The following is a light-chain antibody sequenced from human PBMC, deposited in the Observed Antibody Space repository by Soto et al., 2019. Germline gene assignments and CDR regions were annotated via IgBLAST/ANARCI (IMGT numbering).Light chain of an antibody. CDR2: TTS. CDR1: QSISTY. Sequence: DIQMTQSPSSLSAYVGDRVTITCRASQSISTYLNWYLQKPGKAPNLLIYTTSILESGVPSRFSGSGSGTDFTLTISSLQPEDFATYYCQQSYSNTQTFGQGTKVDIK. CDR3: QQSYSNTQT. V-gene: IGKV1-39*01. J-gene: IGKJ1*01.